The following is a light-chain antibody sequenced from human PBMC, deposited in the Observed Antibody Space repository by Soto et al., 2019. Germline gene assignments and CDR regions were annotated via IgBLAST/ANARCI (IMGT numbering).Light chain of an antibody. CDR3: QQSFSFPAT. Sequence: DIQMTQSPSSLSASVGDRVTITCRASQSISDSLNWYQHKPGTAPKLLIYAAPSLQSGVPSRFSGGGSGTDFTLTISSLQPEDFVTYFCQQSFSFPATFGEGTKVDIK. V-gene: IGKV1-39*01. J-gene: IGKJ4*01. CDR1: QSISDS. CDR2: AAP.